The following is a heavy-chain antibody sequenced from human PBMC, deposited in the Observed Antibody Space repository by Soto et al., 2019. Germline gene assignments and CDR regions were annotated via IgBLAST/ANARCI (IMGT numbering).Heavy chain of an antibody. D-gene: IGHD2-15*01. CDR1: GGTFGNSA. V-gene: IGHV1-69*12. J-gene: IGHJ6*02. Sequence: QVQLVQSGAEVKKPGSSVTVSCKASGGTFGNSAISWVRQAPGQGLEWMGGLIPIFSTPDYAQKFQGRVTVTADETTTTAYMELPSLKSEDTAVYYCARDKDRQQLGGNYYYGIDVWGQGTTVTVSS. CDR2: LIPIFSTP. CDR3: ARDKDRQQLGGNYYYGIDV.